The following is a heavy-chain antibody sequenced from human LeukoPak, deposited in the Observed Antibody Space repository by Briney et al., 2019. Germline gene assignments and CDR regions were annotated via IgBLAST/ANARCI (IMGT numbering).Heavy chain of an antibody. Sequence: ASVKVSCKASGYTFTSYDINWVRQATGQGLEWMGWMNPNSGNTGYAQKFQGRVTMTRNTSISTAYMELSSLRSEDTAVYYCARIRWIHHLSGMDVWGQGTTVTVSS. CDR3: ARIRWIHHLSGMDV. CDR2: MNPNSGNT. V-gene: IGHV1-8*01. J-gene: IGHJ6*02. CDR1: GYTFTSYD. D-gene: IGHD2-2*03.